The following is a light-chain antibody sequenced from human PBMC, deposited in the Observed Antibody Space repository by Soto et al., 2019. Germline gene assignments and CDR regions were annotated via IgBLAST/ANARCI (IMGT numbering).Light chain of an antibody. CDR1: QSISSY. CDR2: AAS. CDR3: QQSYSTPT. J-gene: IGKJ5*01. Sequence: DIQMTQSPSSLSASVGDRVTITCRASQSISSYLNWYQQKPGKATKLLIYAASSLQSGVPSRFSDSGSGTDFTLTISSLQPEDFATYYCQQSYSTPTFGQGTRLEIK. V-gene: IGKV1-39*01.